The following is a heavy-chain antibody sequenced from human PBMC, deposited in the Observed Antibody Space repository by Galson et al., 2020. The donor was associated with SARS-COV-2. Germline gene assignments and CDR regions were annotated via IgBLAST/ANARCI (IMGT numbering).Heavy chain of an antibody. J-gene: IGHJ4*02. Sequence: GGSLRLSCAVSGFSFGPYWMSWVRQAPGKGLEWVANIKQDGSEKYYVDSVRGRFTISRDSAKNSLYLQMNSLRAEDTAVYYCATQLHSASVGYANDWYDNYFDYWGQGTLVTVSS. CDR3: ATQLHSASVGYANDWYDNYFDY. V-gene: IGHV3-7*01. D-gene: IGHD6-19*01. CDR2: IKQDGSEK. CDR1: GFSFGPYW.